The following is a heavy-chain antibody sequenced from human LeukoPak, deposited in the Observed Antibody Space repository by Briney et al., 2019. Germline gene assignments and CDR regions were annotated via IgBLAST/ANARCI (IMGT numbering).Heavy chain of an antibody. D-gene: IGHD3-10*01. CDR1: GFTFSSYW. V-gene: IGHV3-7*04. J-gene: IGHJ4*02. Sequence: PGGSLRLSCAASGFTFSSYWMTWVRQSPGKGLEWVANIKQDGSGKFHVDSVKGRFTISRGNAKDSLYLEMNSLRAEDTAVYYCARGGQAGTGDFWGQGTLVTVSS. CDR2: IKQDGSGK. CDR3: ARGGQAGTGDF.